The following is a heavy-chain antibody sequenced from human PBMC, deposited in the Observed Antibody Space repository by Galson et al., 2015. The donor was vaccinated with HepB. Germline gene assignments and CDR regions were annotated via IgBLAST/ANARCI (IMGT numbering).Heavy chain of an antibody. CDR1: GGSFSGYY. CDR3: ARRPGYCTNGVCWRYYHYGMDV. CDR2: INHSGST. V-gene: IGHV4-34*01. Sequence: SETLSLTCAVYGGSFSGYYWSWIRQPPGKGLEWIGEINHSGSTNYNPSLKSRVTISVDTSKNQFSLKLSSVTAADTAVYYCARRPGYCTNGVCWRYYHYGMDVWGQGTTVTVSS. D-gene: IGHD2-8*01. J-gene: IGHJ6*02.